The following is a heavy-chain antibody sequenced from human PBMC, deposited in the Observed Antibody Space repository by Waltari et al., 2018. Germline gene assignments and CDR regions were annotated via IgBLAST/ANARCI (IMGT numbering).Heavy chain of an antibody. Sequence: QVQLQESGPGLVKPSETMSLTCTVSGGSISSYYWSWIRQPPGKGLEWIGYISYSGSTNYNPALKSRVAISVDTSKNQFSLKRSSVTAADTAVYYCARELGYGGNFYFDYWGQGTLVTVSS. D-gene: IGHD4-17*01. V-gene: IGHV4-59*01. CDR3: ARELGYGGNFYFDY. CDR2: ISYSGST. J-gene: IGHJ4*02. CDR1: GGSISSYY.